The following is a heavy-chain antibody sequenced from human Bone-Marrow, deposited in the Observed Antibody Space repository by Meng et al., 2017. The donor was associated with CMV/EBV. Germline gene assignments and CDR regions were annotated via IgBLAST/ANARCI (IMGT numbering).Heavy chain of an antibody. Sequence: GGSLRLSCAGSGFTFSTYAMHWVRQAPGKGLEWVAVISYEESDIHYADSVRGRFTISRDNSKNTEFLQMYSLRAEDTALYYCARDLIGMDVWGQGTRVTVSS. CDR2: ISYEESDI. CDR3: ARDLIGMDV. CDR1: GFTFSTYA. V-gene: IGHV3-30*04. J-gene: IGHJ6*02.